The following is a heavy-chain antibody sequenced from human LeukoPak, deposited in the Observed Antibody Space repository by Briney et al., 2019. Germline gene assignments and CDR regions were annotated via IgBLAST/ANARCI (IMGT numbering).Heavy chain of an antibody. CDR2: IYYSGST. V-gene: IGHV4-39*07. Sequence: ASETLSFTCTVSGGSISSSSYYWGWIRQPPGKGLEWIGSIYYSGSTYYNPSLKSRVTISVDTSKNQFSLKLSSVTAADTAVYYCARERYDFWSGYEASNWFDPWGQGTLVTVSS. D-gene: IGHD3-3*01. CDR1: GGSISSSSYY. CDR3: ARERYDFWSGYEASNWFDP. J-gene: IGHJ5*02.